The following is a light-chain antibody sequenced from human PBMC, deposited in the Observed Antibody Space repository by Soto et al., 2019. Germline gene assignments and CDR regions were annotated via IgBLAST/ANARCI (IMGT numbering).Light chain of an antibody. CDR2: AAS. J-gene: IGKJ1*01. CDR3: QQSYTTSWT. CDR1: QSITNY. Sequence: TQSPSSLSASVGDRVTITCRASQSITNYLNWYQQTPGKVPKLLIYAASSLQSGVPSRFSGSGSGTEFTLTISDLQPEDFATYFCQQSYTTSWTFGQGTKVEIK. V-gene: IGKV1-39*01.